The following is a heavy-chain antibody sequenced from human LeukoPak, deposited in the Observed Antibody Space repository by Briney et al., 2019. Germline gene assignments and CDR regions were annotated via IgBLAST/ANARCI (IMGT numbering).Heavy chain of an antibody. CDR1: GYTFTSYG. Sequence: ASVKVSCKASGYTFTSYGISWVRQAPGQGLEWMGWISAYNGNTNYAQKLQGRVTMTTDTSTSTAYMELRSLRSDDTAVYYCARSCSSTSCYLIDYWGQGTLVTVSS. V-gene: IGHV1-18*01. D-gene: IGHD2-2*01. CDR3: ARSCSSTSCYLIDY. J-gene: IGHJ4*02. CDR2: ISAYNGNT.